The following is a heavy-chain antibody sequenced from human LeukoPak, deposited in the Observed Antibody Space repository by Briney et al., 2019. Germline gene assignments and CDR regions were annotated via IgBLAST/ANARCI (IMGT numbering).Heavy chain of an antibody. D-gene: IGHD3-3*01. CDR1: GGSISTYF. Sequence: SETLSLTCTVSGGSISTYFWTWIRQPPGKGLECIGFISYSGSTNYNPSLKSRVTISVDTSKNQFSLKLSSVTAADTAVYYCARDDGGVADVFGIWGQGTMVTVSA. CDR2: ISYSGST. CDR3: ARDDGGVADVFGI. J-gene: IGHJ3*02. V-gene: IGHV4-59*01.